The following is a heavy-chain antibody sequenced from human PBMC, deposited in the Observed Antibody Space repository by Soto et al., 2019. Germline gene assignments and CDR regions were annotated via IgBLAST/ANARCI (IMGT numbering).Heavy chain of an antibody. V-gene: IGHV3-30-3*01. D-gene: IGHD3-16*01. CDR2: ISYDGSNK. CDR1: GFTFSSYA. J-gene: IGHJ4*02. CDR3: AREGAADGYYFDS. Sequence: QVQLVESGGGVVQPGRSLRLSCAASGFTFSSYAMHWVRQAPGKGLEWVAVISYDGSNKYYADSVKGRFTISRDNSKNTLYLQMNSLRAEDTAVYYCAREGAADGYYFDSWGQGTLVTVSS.